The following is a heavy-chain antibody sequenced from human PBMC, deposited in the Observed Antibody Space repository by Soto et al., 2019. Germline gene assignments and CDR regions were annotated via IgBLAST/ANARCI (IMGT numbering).Heavy chain of an antibody. CDR2: IYYSGST. J-gene: IGHJ4*02. D-gene: IGHD6-13*01. Sequence: QVQLQESGPGLVKPSQTLSLTCTVSGGSISSGGYYWSWIRQHPGKGLEWIGYIYYSGSTYYNPSLKSRVTISVDTSKNQFSLKLSSVTAADTAVYYCASEAISSWYSTESSGYFDYWGQGTLVTVSS. V-gene: IGHV4-31*03. CDR1: GGSISSGGYY. CDR3: ASEAISSWYSTESSGYFDY.